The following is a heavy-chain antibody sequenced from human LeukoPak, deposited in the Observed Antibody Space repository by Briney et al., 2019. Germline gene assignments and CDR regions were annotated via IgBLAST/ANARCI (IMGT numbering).Heavy chain of an antibody. CDR2: ISSSLSYI. V-gene: IGHV3-21*01. J-gene: IGHJ3*01. CDR1: GFTFSTYH. D-gene: IGHD3-22*01. Sequence: PGGSLRLSCAASGFTFSTYHMNWVRQAPGKGLEWVSSISSSLSYIYYADSVKGRFTISRDNAKNSLSLQMNSLRAEDTAVYYCARDSDYYDSRAYVDAFDVWGQGTMVTVSS. CDR3: ARDSDYYDSRAYVDAFDV.